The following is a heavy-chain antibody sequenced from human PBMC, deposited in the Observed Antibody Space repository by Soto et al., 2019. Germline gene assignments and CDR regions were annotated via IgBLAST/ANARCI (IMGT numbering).Heavy chain of an antibody. Sequence: GRPLRLSRAASGLSFSGYSMNWVRQAPGRGLEWVSYISSSSGTTHYADSVEGRFAISRDNSKNTLYLQMNSLRAEDTAVYYCAKYHRLTVAGPWEPSYFDYWGQGTLVTVSS. J-gene: IGHJ4*02. D-gene: IGHD6-19*01. CDR2: ISSSSGTT. V-gene: IGHV3-48*01. CDR3: AKYHRLTVAGPWEPSYFDY. CDR1: GLSFSGYS.